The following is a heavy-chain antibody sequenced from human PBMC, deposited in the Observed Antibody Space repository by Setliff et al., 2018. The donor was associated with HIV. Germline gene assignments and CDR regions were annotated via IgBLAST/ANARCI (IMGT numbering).Heavy chain of an antibody. CDR2: IYSSGST. Sequence: ASETLSLTCTVSGGSITSGSYYWSWIRQPAGKGLEWIGRIYSSGSTNYNPSLKSRLTMPVDTSKNQFSLKLTSVTAADTAVYYCARSGSYVGPIQHWGQGTLVTVSS. D-gene: IGHD3-10*02. CDR1: GGSITSGSYY. CDR3: ARSGSYVGPIQH. V-gene: IGHV4-61*02. J-gene: IGHJ1*01.